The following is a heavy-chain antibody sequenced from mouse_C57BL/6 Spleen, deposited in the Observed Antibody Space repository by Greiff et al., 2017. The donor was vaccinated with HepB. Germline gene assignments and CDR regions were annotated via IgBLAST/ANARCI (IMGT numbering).Heavy chain of an antibody. V-gene: IGHV3-6*01. J-gene: IGHJ4*01. CDR3: ARSSYDAMDY. CDR2: ISYDGSN. D-gene: IGHD1-1*01. Sequence: DVKLQESGPGLVKPSQSLSLTCSVTGYSITSGYYWNWIRQFPGNKLEWMGYISYDGSNNYNPSLKNRISITRDTSKNQFFLKLNSVTTEDTATYYCARSSYDAMDYWGQGTSVTVSS. CDR1: GYSITSGYY.